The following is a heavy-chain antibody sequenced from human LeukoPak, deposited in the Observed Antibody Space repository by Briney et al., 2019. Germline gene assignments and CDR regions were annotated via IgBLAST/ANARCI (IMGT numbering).Heavy chain of an antibody. CDR1: GFTFSSHA. Sequence: GGSLRLSCAATGFTFSSHAMCWVRQAPRKGLEWVSYISSSGSTIYYADSVKGRFTISRDNAKNSLYLQMNSLRAEDTAVYYCAKSGYYQGGYFDLWGRGTLVTVSS. CDR3: AKSGYYQGGYFDL. CDR2: ISSSGSTI. J-gene: IGHJ2*01. D-gene: IGHD3-22*01. V-gene: IGHV3-48*03.